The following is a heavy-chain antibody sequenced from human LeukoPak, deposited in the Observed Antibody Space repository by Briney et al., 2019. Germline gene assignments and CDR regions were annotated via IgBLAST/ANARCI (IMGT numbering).Heavy chain of an antibody. CDR1: GYSFTSYC. CDR2: IYPGDSDT. CDR3: ARSLRFLEWLFTVGAFDI. J-gene: IGHJ3*02. D-gene: IGHD3-3*01. Sequence: GESLKISCKGSGYSFTSYCIGWGRQMPGKGLEGMGIIYPGDSDTRYSPSFQGQVTISADKSISTAYLQWSSLKASDTAMYYCARSLRFLEWLFTVGAFDIWGQGTMVTVSS. V-gene: IGHV5-51*01.